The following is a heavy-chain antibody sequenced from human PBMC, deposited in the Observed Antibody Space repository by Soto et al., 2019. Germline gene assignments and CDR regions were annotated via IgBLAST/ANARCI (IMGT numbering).Heavy chain of an antibody. CDR3: ARRYYSDRGGYYPFDY. CDR1: GYSFSSYW. J-gene: IGHJ4*02. Sequence: EVQLVQSGAEVKKPGKSLKISCKGSGYSFSSYWIGWVRQMPGKGLEWMGIINPGDSETRYSPSFQGQVTISSDKSISTAYLQWSSLKASDTAMYFCARRYYSDRGGYYPFDYWGQGTLVTVSS. V-gene: IGHV5-51*01. D-gene: IGHD3-22*01. CDR2: INPGDSET.